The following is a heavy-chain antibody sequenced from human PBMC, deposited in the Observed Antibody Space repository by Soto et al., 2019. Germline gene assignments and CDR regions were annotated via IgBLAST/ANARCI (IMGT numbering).Heavy chain of an antibody. D-gene: IGHD5-18*01. CDR2: IYPDDSDT. J-gene: IGHJ5*02. CDR1: GDTSTTYW. Sequence: GESLKISCQISGDTSTTYWIGWVRQVPGKGLEWVGTIYPDDSDTRYSPSFQGRVTISADKSINTVYLQWSRLEASDTGIFYCAKGDIQLGAYNWFDTWGQGTLV. V-gene: IGHV5-51*01. CDR3: AKGDIQLGAYNWFDT.